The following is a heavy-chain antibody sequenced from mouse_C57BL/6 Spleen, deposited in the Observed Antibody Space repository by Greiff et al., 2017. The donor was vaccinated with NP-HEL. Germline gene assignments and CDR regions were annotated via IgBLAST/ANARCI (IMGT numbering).Heavy chain of an antibody. CDR3: ARWRITTVVATDY. CDR1: GYTFTSYW. J-gene: IGHJ2*01. D-gene: IGHD1-1*01. V-gene: IGHV1-55*01. CDR2: IYPGSGST. Sequence: QVQLKESGAELVKPGASVKMSCKASGYTFTSYWITWVKQRPGQGLEWIGDIYPGSGSTNYNEKFKSKATLTVDTSSSTAYMQLSSLTSEDSAVYYCARWRITTVVATDYWGQGTTLTVSS.